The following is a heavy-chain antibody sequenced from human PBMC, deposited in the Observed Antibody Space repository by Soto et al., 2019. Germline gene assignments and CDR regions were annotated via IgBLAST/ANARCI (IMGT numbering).Heavy chain of an antibody. D-gene: IGHD1-26*01. Sequence: ASVKVSCKASGYTLTSFGISWVRQAPGQGLEWIGWISVYSGKTNYVQNFQDRVTMTADTSTSTGYMELRSLRSDDTAVYYCARGGAQWELLPDYWGQGTLVTVSS. J-gene: IGHJ4*02. CDR3: ARGGAQWELLPDY. V-gene: IGHV1-18*04. CDR1: GYTLTSFG. CDR2: ISVYSGKT.